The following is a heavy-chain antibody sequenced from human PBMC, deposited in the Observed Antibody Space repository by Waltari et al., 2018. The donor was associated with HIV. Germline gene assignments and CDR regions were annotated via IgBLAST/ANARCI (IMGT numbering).Heavy chain of an antibody. V-gene: IGHV4-34*01. D-gene: IGHD3-3*01. CDR3: ARGIPNNCWSGYYTLYLDY. J-gene: IGHJ4*02. Sequence: QVQLQQWGAGLLKPSETLSLTCAVYGGSFSGYYWSWIRQPPGKGLEWIGEINHSGSTNYNPSLKSRVTISVDTSKNQFSLKLSSVTAADTAVYYCARGIPNNCWSGYYTLYLDYWGQGTLVTVSS. CDR2: INHSGST. CDR1: GGSFSGYY.